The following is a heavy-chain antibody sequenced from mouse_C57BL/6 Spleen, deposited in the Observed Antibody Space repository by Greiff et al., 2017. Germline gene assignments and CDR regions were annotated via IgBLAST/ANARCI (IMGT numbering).Heavy chain of an antibody. J-gene: IGHJ2*01. V-gene: IGHV5-9*01. Sequence: DVMLVESGGGLVKPGGSLKLSCAASGFTFSSYTMSWVRQTPEKRLEWVATISGGGGNTYYPDSVKGRFTISRDNAKNTLYLQMSSLRSEDTALYYGARLEAYYSNYFDYWGQGTTLTVSS. D-gene: IGHD2-5*01. CDR2: ISGGGGNT. CDR3: ARLEAYYSNYFDY. CDR1: GFTFSSYT.